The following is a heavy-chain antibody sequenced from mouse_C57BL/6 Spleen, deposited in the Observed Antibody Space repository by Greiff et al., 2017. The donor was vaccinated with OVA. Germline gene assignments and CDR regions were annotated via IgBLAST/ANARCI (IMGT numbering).Heavy chain of an antibody. V-gene: IGHV1-4*01. D-gene: IGHD2-2*01. CDR1: GYTFTSYT. Sequence: QVHVKQSGAELARPGASVKMSCKASGYTFTSYTMHWVKQRPGQGLEWIGYINPSSGYTKYNQKFKDKATLTADKSSSTAYMQLSSLTSEDSAVYYCARGGYDGYYYAMDYWGQGTSVTVSS. CDR2: INPSSGYT. J-gene: IGHJ4*01. CDR3: ARGGYDGYYYAMDY.